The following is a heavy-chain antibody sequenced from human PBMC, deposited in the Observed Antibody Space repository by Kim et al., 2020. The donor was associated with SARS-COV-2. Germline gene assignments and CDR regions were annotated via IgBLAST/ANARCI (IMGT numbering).Heavy chain of an antibody. J-gene: IGHJ4*02. CDR2: IYYSGST. Sequence: SETLSLTCTVSGGSISSYYWSWIRQPPGKGLEWIGYIYYSGSTNYNPSLKSRVTISVDTSKNQFSLKLSSVTAADTAVYYCARGPSSSSFDYWGQGTLVTVSS. CDR1: GGSISSYY. D-gene: IGHD6-6*01. CDR3: ARGPSSSSFDY. V-gene: IGHV4-59*13.